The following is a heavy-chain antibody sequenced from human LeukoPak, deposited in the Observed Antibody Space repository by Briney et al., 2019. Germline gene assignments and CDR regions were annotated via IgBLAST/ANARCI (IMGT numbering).Heavy chain of an antibody. D-gene: IGHD6-19*01. CDR1: GFAFSDYY. CDR2: ISGSGNSI. J-gene: IGHJ4*02. V-gene: IGHV3-11*01. Sequence: RGSLRLSCAGSGFAFSDYYMTWIRQAPGRGLEFISYISGSGNSIVYADSVKGRFTISRDNAKNSLYLQMNSLRDEDTAVYYCAREPRLAVYWGQGTLATVSS. CDR3: AREPRLAVY.